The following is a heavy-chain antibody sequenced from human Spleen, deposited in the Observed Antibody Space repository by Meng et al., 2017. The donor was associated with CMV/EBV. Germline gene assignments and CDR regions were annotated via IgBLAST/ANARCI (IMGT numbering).Heavy chain of an antibody. D-gene: IGHD3-16*01. CDR1: GFIVSTNY. J-gene: IGHJ4*02. CDR3: ARDRGSDPLVD. Sequence: GESLKISCAASGFIVSTNYMSWVRQAPGKGLEWVSVIYSGGSTDYADSVKGRFTISRDNSNNTVYLQMNSLRDEDTAVYYCARDRGSDPLVDWGQGTLVTVSS. CDR2: IYSGGST. V-gene: IGHV3-53*01.